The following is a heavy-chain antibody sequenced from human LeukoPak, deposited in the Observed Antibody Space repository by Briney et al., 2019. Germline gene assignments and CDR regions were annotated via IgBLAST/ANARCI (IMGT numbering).Heavy chain of an antibody. J-gene: IGHJ4*02. Sequence: GWSLPLSCGASGFTFSSSAMHWVRPGPAKGLEWVAYIAHHGNNKYYADSVKGRFTISRDNSKESLYLQLISLRADDTAVYYCAKDGSWSCTDWGQGTLVRVSS. D-gene: IGHD2-8*02. CDR2: IAHHGNNK. CDR1: GFTFSSSA. V-gene: IGHV3-30*02. CDR3: AKDGSWSCTD.